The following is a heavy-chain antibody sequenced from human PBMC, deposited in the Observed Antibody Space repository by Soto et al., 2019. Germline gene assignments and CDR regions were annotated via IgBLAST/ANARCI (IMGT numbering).Heavy chain of an antibody. J-gene: IGHJ4*02. Sequence: SVKVSCKASGGTFSSYAISWVRQAPGQGLEWMGGIIPIFGTANYAQKFQGRVTITADKSTSTAYMELSSLRSEDTAVYYCARDPLSGTSHYFDYWGQGTLVTVSS. V-gene: IGHV1-69*06. CDR3: ARDPLSGTSHYFDY. CDR1: GGTFSSYA. D-gene: IGHD1-20*01. CDR2: IIPIFGTA.